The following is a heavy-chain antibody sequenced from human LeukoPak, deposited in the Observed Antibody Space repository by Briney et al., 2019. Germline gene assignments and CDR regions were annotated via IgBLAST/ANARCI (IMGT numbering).Heavy chain of an antibody. CDR2: ISWNSGSI. V-gene: IGHV3-9*03. CDR1: GFTFDDYA. D-gene: IGHD2-15*01. Sequence: GRSLRLSCAASGFTFDDYAMHWVRQAPGKGLEWVSGISWNSGSIGYADSVKGRFTISRDNAKNSLYLQMNSLRAEDMALYYCAKDYPGGGGNYWGQGTLVTVSS. CDR3: AKDYPGGGGNY. J-gene: IGHJ4*02.